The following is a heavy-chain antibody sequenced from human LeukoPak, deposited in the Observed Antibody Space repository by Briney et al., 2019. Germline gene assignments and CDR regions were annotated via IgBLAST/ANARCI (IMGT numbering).Heavy chain of an antibody. Sequence: SLKISXKGSGYSFTSYWIGWVRQMPGEGLEWMGIIYPGDSDTRYSPSFQGQVTISADKSTSTAYLQWSSLKASDTAMYYCARRGIAVAGTGYYFDYWGQGTLVTVSS. CDR1: GYSFTSYW. CDR2: IYPGDSDT. J-gene: IGHJ4*02. D-gene: IGHD6-19*01. V-gene: IGHV5-51*01. CDR3: ARRGIAVAGTGYYFDY.